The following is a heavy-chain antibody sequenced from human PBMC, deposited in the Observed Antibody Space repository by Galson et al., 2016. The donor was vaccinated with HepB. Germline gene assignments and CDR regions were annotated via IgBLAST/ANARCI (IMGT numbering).Heavy chain of an antibody. V-gene: IGHV3-7*01. D-gene: IGHD4-17*01. Sequence: SLRLSCAASGFTFSTYNMNWVRQAPGKGLEWVANINQDGIEKYYVGSVEGRFTISRDNAKKSLYLQMDSLRAEDTAVYYCARSGEPSWGQGTLVTVSS. CDR1: GFTFSTYN. CDR3: ARSGEPS. CDR2: INQDGIEK. J-gene: IGHJ5*02.